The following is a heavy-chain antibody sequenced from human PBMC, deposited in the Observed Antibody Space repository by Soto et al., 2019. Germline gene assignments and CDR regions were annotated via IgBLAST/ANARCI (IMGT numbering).Heavy chain of an antibody. CDR2: ISWNSASI. D-gene: IGHD3-9*01. CDR1: GFTCDDYA. V-gene: IGHV3-9*01. CDR3: AKGNAYDILIGPNWYYFDY. J-gene: IGHJ4*02. Sequence: GGSLRLSCAASGFTCDDYAMHWVRQVPGKGLEWVSGISWNSASIGYADSVKGRFTISRDNAKNSLYLQMNSLRAEDTALYYCAKGNAYDILIGPNWYYFDYWGQGTLVTVSS.